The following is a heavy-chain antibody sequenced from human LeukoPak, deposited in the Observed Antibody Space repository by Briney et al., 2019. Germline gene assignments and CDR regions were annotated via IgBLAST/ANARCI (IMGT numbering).Heavy chain of an antibody. Sequence: PSETLSLTCNVSGDSINSYYWSWLRQPAGTALEWIGGICPTGCTNYNPSLEGRVTMSVDTSKSQLSLKLRSVTAADTAVYYCARVHIATGNYFDSWGLGALVTVSS. CDR1: GDSINSYY. J-gene: IGHJ4*02. CDR3: ARVHIATGNYFDS. V-gene: IGHV4-4*07. D-gene: IGHD3-10*01. CDR2: ICPTGCT.